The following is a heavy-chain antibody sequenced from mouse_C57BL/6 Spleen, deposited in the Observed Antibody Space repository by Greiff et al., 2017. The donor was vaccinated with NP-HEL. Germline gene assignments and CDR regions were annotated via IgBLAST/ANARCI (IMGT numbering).Heavy chain of an antibody. J-gene: IGHJ1*03. D-gene: IGHD1-1*01. CDR2: IDPENGDT. CDR1: GFNIKDDY. V-gene: IGHV14-4*01. Sequence: VQLQQSGAELVRPGASVKLSCTASGFNIKDDYMHWVKQRPEQGLEWIGWIDPENGDTEYASKFQGQATITADTSSNTAYLQLSSLTSEDTAVYYCTTWGTTVGFDVWGTGTTVTVSS. CDR3: TTWGTTVGFDV.